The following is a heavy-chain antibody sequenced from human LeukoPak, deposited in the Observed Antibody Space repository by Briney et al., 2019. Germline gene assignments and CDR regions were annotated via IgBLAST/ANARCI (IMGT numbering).Heavy chain of an antibody. CDR1: DDSITMYY. J-gene: IGHJ6*03. V-gene: IGHV4-59*01. CDR3: AKGRVSSSTWYSTYYYYFYMDL. D-gene: IGHD6-13*01. CDR2: VDHAGST. Sequence: SETLSLTCSVSDDSITMYYWTWIRQPPGKGLEWIGYVDHAGSTNFNPSLNGRVSISRDTTKNLFSLRLRSVTAADTAVYFCAKGRVSSSTWYSTYYYYFYMDLWGKGTTVTVSS.